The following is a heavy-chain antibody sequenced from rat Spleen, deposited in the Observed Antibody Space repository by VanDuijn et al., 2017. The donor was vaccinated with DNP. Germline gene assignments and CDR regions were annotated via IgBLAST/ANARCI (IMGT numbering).Heavy chain of an antibody. V-gene: IGHV3-1*01. CDR3: ARTGLYSNYVPFDY. CDR2: ISYSGST. CDR1: GYSITRSY. J-gene: IGHJ2*01. D-gene: IGHD1-2*01. Sequence: EVQLQESGPGLVKPSQSLSLTCSVTGYSITRSYRWNWIRRFPGNKMEWIGHISYSGSTSYNQSLKSRISITRDTSKNQFFLQLNSVTTEDTATYYCARTGLYSNYVPFDYWGQGVMVTVSS.